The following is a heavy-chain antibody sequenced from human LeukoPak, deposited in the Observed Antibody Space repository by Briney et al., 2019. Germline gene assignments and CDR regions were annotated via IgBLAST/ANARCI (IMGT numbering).Heavy chain of an antibody. D-gene: IGHD3-10*01. J-gene: IGHJ4*02. CDR1: GFTVSSNY. V-gene: IGHV3-53*01. CDR3: ARDPNYYGSGD. CDR2: IYSGGST. Sequence: PGGSLRLSCAASGFTVSSNYMSWVRRAPGKGLEWVSVIYSGGSTYYADSVKGRFTISRDNSKNTLYLQMNSLRAEDTAVYYCARDPNYYGSGDWGQGTLVTVSS.